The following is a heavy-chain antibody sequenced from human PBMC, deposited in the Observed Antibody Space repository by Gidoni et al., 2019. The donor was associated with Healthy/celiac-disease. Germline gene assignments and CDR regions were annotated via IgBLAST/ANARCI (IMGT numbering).Heavy chain of an antibody. J-gene: IGHJ6*03. Sequence: QVQLQESGPGLVKPSQTLSLTCTVSGGSISSGGYYWSWIRQHPGKGLEWIGYIYYSGSTYYNPSLKSRVTISVDTSKNQFSLKLSSVTAADTAVYYCARVQGHYYDSSGPRYYYYMDVWGKGTTVTVSS. D-gene: IGHD3-22*01. V-gene: IGHV4-31*03. CDR3: ARVQGHYYDSSGPRYYYYMDV. CDR2: IYYSGST. CDR1: GGSISSGGYY.